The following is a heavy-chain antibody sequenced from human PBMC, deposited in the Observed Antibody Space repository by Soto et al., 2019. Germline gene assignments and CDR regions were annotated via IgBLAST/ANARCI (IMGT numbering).Heavy chain of an antibody. Sequence: QVQLQESGPGLVKPSGTLSLTCAVSGASISSDNRWTWVRQPPGEGLEWIGEISQSGTTKYNPSLASPVTIPGDKTKNPFALRLTSMTDADTAVYYCAKKVPAALRLSYFLGLDVWGQGTTVTVSS. CDR3: AKKVPAALRLSYFLGLDV. D-gene: IGHD2-15*01. CDR2: ISQSGTT. V-gene: IGHV4-4*02. J-gene: IGHJ6*01. CDR1: GASISSDNR.